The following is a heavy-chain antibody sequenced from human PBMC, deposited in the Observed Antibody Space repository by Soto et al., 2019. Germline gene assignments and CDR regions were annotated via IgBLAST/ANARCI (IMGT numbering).Heavy chain of an antibody. J-gene: IGHJ4*02. CDR2: ISSRSSTI. D-gene: IGHD5-18*01. CDR1: GFHLSTYS. CDR3: EPAPHGYSYGYVY. Sequence: GGSLRISRAAPGFHLSTYSMNWVPQAAGKGLEWVSYISSRSSTIYYAGSVKGRFTISRDKAKNSPYLQMKGLRHQDTAVYYWEPAPHGYSYGYVYCGQGNLVTVSP. V-gene: IGHV3-48*02.